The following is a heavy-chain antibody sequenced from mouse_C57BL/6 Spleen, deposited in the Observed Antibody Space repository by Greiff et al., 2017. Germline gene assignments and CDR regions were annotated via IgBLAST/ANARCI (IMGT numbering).Heavy chain of an antibody. Sequence: VQLQQPGAELVKPGASVKLSCKASGYTFTSYWMQWAKQRPGQGLEWIGEIDPSDSYTNYNQKFKGKATLTVDTSSSTAYMQLSSLTSEDSAVYYCAIYSNYVGYYFDYWGQGTTLTVSS. CDR3: AIYSNYVGYYFDY. CDR1: GYTFTSYW. D-gene: IGHD2-5*01. CDR2: IDPSDSYT. J-gene: IGHJ2*01. V-gene: IGHV1-50*01.